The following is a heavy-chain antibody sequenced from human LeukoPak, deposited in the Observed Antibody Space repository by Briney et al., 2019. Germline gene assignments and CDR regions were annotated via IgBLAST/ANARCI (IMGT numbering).Heavy chain of an antibody. CDR3: ARGIFWSYYFDY. CDR2: ISSSGSTI. Sequence: GGSLRLSCAASGFTFSSYEMNWVRQAPGKGLEWVSYISSSGSTIYYADSVKGRFTISGGNSKSTLYLQMNSLRAEDTAVYYCARGIFWSYYFDYWGQGTLVTVSS. D-gene: IGHD3-3*01. V-gene: IGHV3-48*03. J-gene: IGHJ4*02. CDR1: GFTFSSYE.